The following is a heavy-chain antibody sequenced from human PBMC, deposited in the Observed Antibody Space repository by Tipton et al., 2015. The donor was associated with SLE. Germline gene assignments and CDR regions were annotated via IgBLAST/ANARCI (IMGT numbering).Heavy chain of an antibody. J-gene: IGHJ4*02. CDR2: IYYSGST. V-gene: IGHV4-39*07. D-gene: IGHD6-13*01. Sequence: TLSLTCTVSGGSISSGGYYWSWIRQPPGKGLEWIGSIYYSGSTYYNPSLKSRVTISVDTSKNQFSLKLSSVTAADTAVYYCARVGDEAAAALGYWGQGTLVTVSS. CDR1: GGSISSGGYY. CDR3: ARVGDEAAAALGY.